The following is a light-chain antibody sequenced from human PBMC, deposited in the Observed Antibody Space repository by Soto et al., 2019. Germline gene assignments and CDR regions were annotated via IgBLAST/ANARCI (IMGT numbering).Light chain of an antibody. Sequence: EIVLTQSPATLSLSPGERATLSCRASQSVSSYLAWYQQKPGQAPRLLIYDASNRATSIPARFSGGGSGTDFTLTISSLEPEDFAVYYCQQRSNWPITFGQGTRRRL. CDR1: QSVSSY. J-gene: IGKJ5*01. CDR2: DAS. V-gene: IGKV3-11*01. CDR3: QQRSNWPIT.